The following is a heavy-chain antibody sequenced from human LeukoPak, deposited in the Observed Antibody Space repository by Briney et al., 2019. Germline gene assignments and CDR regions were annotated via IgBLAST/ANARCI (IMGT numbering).Heavy chain of an antibody. CDR2: IYYSKNT. V-gene: IGHV4-39*01. CDR1: GGSISSSSAY. CDR3: VSPRGFSYGYFDY. D-gene: IGHD5-18*01. Sequence: SETLSLTCTVSGGSISSSSAYWGWIRQPPGKGLEWIGSIYYSKNTYYNPSLKSRVTISADTSKSQFSLTLGSVSATDTAVYYCVSPRGFSYGYFDYWGQGTLVTVSS. J-gene: IGHJ4*02.